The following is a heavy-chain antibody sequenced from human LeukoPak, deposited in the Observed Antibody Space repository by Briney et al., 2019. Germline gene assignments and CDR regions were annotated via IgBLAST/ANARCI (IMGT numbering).Heavy chain of an antibody. CDR1: GFTFSSYA. V-gene: IGHV3-23*01. D-gene: IGHD3-10*01. CDR3: ARDNRGSGSYYNQNAVAFDI. J-gene: IGHJ3*02. CDR2: ISGSGGST. Sequence: GGSLRLSCAASGFTFSSYAMSWVRQAPGKGLEWVSAISGSGGSTYYADSVKGRFTISRDNAKNSLYLQMNSLRAEDTAVYYCARDNRGSGSYYNQNAVAFDIWGQGTMVAVSS.